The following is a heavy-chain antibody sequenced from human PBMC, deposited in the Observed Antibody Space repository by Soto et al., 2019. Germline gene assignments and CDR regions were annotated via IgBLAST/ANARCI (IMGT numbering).Heavy chain of an antibody. CDR1: GFTFSSYW. D-gene: IGHD4-17*01. Sequence: EVQLVESGGALVQPGGSLRLSCAASGFTFSSYWMHWVRQAPGKGLVWVSRINSDGSSTSYADSVKGRFTISRDNAKNTLYLQMNSLSAEDTAVYYCARDHDYVYNWFDPWGQGTLVTVSS. CDR3: ARDHDYVYNWFDP. J-gene: IGHJ5*02. V-gene: IGHV3-74*01. CDR2: INSDGSST.